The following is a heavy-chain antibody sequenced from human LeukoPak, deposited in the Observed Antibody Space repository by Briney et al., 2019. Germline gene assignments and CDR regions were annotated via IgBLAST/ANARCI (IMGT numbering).Heavy chain of an antibody. CDR1: GGTFSSYA. CDR2: IIPSSGST. CDR3: ARSDYNDYRGLGF. J-gene: IGHJ4*02. V-gene: IGHV1-46*01. Sequence: ASVKVSCKASGGTFSSYAISWVRQAPGQGLGWMGIIIPSSGSTTYAQKFQGRVTMTRDTSTSTVYMELSSLTSDDTAVYFCARSDYNDYRGLGFWGQGTLVTVSS. D-gene: IGHD4-11*01.